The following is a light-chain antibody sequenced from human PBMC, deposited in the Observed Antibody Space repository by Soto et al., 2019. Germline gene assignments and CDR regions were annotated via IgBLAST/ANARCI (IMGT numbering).Light chain of an antibody. V-gene: IGKV3-20*01. CDR1: QSISNSY. CDR2: GAS. Sequence: EIVMTHSPATLSVSPWEIATLSCRASQSISNSYLAWYQQKPVQAPRLLIYGASSRATGIPDRFSGSGSVTDFTLTISRLEPEDFAVYFCQQYGSSPRTFGHGTKVDIK. CDR3: QQYGSSPRT. J-gene: IGKJ1*01.